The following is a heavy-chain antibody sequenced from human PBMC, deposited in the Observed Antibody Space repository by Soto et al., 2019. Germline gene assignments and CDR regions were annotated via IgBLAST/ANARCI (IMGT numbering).Heavy chain of an antibody. Sequence: PGGSLRLSCAASGFTFSSYAMSWVRQAPGKGLEWVSAISGSGGSTYYADSVRGRFTISRDNSKNTLYLQMNSLRAEDTAVYYCAKDPGQQWLVLGYFDYWGQGTLVTVSS. J-gene: IGHJ4*02. CDR2: ISGSGGST. V-gene: IGHV3-23*01. CDR1: GFTFSSYA. CDR3: AKDPGQQWLVLGYFDY. D-gene: IGHD6-19*01.